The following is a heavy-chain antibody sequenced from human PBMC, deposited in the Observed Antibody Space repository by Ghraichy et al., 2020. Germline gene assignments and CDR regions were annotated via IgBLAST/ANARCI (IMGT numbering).Heavy chain of an antibody. Sequence: GGSLRLSCAASGFTVRTNDMSWVRQAPGKRLEWVSVLYSGGNTDYADFVKGRFTISSHNSKNTVYLQMNSLRIEDTAIFYCARMKYYGSGTFFDSWGQGTLVTVSS. D-gene: IGHD3-10*01. J-gene: IGHJ4*02. CDR1: GFTVRTND. V-gene: IGHV3-53*04. CDR3: ARMKYYGSGTFFDS. CDR2: LYSGGNT.